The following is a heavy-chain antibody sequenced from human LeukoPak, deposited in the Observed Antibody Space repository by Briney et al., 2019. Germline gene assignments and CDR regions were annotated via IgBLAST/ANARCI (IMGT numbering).Heavy chain of an antibody. CDR1: GGSISSSSHF. Sequence: PSETLSLTCTVSGGSISSSSHFWSWIRQPPRKGLEWIGSIYYSGNTYYNSSLKSRVTISVDTSKNQFSLKLSSVTAADTAVYYCARHENIVVVVAATGFDNWGQGTLVTVSS. V-gene: IGHV4-39*01. J-gene: IGHJ4*02. CDR3: ARHENIVVVVAATGFDN. CDR2: IYYSGNT. D-gene: IGHD2-15*01.